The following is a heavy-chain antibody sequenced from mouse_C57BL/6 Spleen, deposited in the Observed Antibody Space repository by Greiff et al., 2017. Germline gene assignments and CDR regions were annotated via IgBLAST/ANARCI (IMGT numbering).Heavy chain of an antibody. V-gene: IGHV1-82*01. CDR1: GYAFSSSW. J-gene: IGHJ4*01. CDR3: AKITTVVENLDY. Sequence: VQLVESGPELVKPGASVKISCKASGYAFSSSWMNWVKQRPGKGLEWIGLIYPGDGDTNYNGKFKGKATLTADKSSSTAYMQLSSLTSEDSAVYFCAKITTVVENLDYWGQGTSVTVSS. D-gene: IGHD1-1*01. CDR2: IYPGDGDT.